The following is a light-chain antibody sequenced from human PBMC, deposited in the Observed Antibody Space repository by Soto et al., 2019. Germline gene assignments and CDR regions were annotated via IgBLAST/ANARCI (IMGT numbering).Light chain of an antibody. V-gene: IGKV3-15*01. CDR1: QSVSSN. J-gene: IGKJ1*01. CDR3: QQYNNWPPKT. Sequence: EIVMTQSPATLSVSPGERATLSCRASQSVSSNLAWYQQKPGQAPSLLLYGASTRATGIPARFSGSGSGTDFTLTISSLQSEDFAVYYCQQYNNWPPKTFGQGTKVEIK. CDR2: GAS.